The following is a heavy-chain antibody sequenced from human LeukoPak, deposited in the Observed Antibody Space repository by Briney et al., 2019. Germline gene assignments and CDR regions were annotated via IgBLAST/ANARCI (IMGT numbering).Heavy chain of an antibody. CDR2: IYYSGST. CDR3: ARGRSSSWYYFDY. J-gene: IGHJ4*02. D-gene: IGHD6-13*01. V-gene: IGHV4-59*01. Sequence: SETLPLTCTVSRYSISSGYYWGWIRQPPGKGLEWIGYIYYSGSTNYNPSLKSRVTISVDTSKNQFSLKLSSVTAADTAVYYCARGRSSSWYYFDYWGQGTLVTVSS. CDR1: RYSISSGYY.